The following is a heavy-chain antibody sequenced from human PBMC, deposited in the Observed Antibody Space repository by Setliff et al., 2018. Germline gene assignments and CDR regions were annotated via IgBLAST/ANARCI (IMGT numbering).Heavy chain of an antibody. CDR3: ARRETYYNFWSGYYAY. CDR2: IYYSGKT. D-gene: IGHD3-3*01. Sequence: PSETLSLTCSVSGASVSNVNYYWGWIRQPPGKGLEWVGSIYYSGKTYSNPSFKSRVTMSVDKSKNQFSLNLSSVTAADTAVYYCARRETYYNFWSGYYAYWGQGTLVTVS. V-gene: IGHV4-39*01. J-gene: IGHJ4*02. CDR1: GASVSNVNYY.